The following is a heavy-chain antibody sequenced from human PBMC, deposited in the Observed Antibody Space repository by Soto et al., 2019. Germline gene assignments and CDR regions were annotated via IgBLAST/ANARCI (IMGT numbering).Heavy chain of an antibody. CDR2: ISGSGGST. J-gene: IGHJ4*02. D-gene: IGHD3-9*01. V-gene: IGHV3-23*01. CDR1: GFTFSSYA. CDR3: AKTDHQYYDILTGTYYFDY. Sequence: GGSLRLSCAASGFTFSSYAMSWVRQAPGKGLEWVSAISGSGGSTYYADSVKGRFTISRDNSKNTLYLQMNSLRAEDTAVYYCAKTDHQYYDILTGTYYFDYWGQGTLVTVSS.